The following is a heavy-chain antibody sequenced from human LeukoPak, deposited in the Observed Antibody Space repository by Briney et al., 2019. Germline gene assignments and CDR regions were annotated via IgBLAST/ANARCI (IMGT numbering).Heavy chain of an antibody. Sequence: GGSLRLSCAASGFTFSSYWMSWVRQAPGKGLEWVSAISGSGGSTYYADSVKGRFTISRDNSKNTLYLQMNSLRAEDTAVYYCATLPLTIANYYYYGMDVWGQGTTVTVSS. J-gene: IGHJ6*02. D-gene: IGHD1-14*01. V-gene: IGHV3-23*01. CDR2: ISGSGGST. CDR3: ATLPLTIANYYYYGMDV. CDR1: GFTFSSYW.